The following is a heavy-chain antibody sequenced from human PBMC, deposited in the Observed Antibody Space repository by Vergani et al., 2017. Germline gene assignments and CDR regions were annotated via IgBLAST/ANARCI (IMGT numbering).Heavy chain of an antibody. CDR3: ARNREWLRAAGMDV. V-gene: IGHV7-4-1*02. CDR2: IDTNSGDA. J-gene: IGHJ6*02. CDR1: GYKFTAHN. D-gene: IGHD5-12*01. Sequence: QVQLVQSGSELRKPGASVKLSCKASGYKFTAHNINWVRQAPGQGLEWMGWIDTNSGDANYAQGFTGRFALSLDTSVTTTYLQISSLKTDDTAVYYCARNREWLRAAGMDVWGQGTTVTVSS.